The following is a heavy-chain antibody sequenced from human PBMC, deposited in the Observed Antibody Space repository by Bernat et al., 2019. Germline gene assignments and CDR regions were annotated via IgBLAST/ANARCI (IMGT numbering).Heavy chain of an antibody. V-gene: IGHV3-7*03. J-gene: IGHJ4*02. CDR2: LKLDGSEK. Sequence: EVQLVESGGGLVQPGGSLRLSCAASGFTFSNYWTSWVRQAPGKGLEWVANLKLDGSEKYYVGSVKGRFTISRDNAKNSLYLQMNSLRAEDTAVYYCARDRGYYGSGSSSYFDYWGQGILVTVSS. CDR1: GFTFSNYW. CDR3: ARDRGYYGSGSSSYFDY. D-gene: IGHD3-10*01.